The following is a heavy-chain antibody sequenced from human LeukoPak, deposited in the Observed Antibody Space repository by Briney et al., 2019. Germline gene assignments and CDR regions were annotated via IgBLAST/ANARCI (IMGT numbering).Heavy chain of an antibody. Sequence: PSETLSLTCTVSGGSITNYYWSWIRQPAGKGLEWVGRIYTSGTTNYNPSLKSRVTMSVDTSKNQFSLNLSSVTAADTAVYYCARDGDLGYDAFDIWGQGTMVTVSS. J-gene: IGHJ3*02. CDR3: ARDGDLGYDAFDI. CDR2: IYTSGTT. D-gene: IGHD5-18*01. V-gene: IGHV4-4*07. CDR1: GGSITNYY.